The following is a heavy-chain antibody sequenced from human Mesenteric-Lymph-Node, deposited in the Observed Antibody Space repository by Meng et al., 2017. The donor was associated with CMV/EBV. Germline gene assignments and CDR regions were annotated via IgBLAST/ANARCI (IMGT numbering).Heavy chain of an antibody. CDR2: ISHSGDT. V-gene: IGHV4-4*01. CDR3: ARSPGWYSLDY. Sequence: CPVSGDSIGRRLWWSWVRQPPGKGLEWLGEISHSGDTKYKSSLQSRVTISADMTKNHFSLKLTSVTAADTGVYFCARSPGWYSLDYWGQGILVTVSS. CDR1: GDSIGRRLW. J-gene: IGHJ4*02. D-gene: IGHD2-15*01.